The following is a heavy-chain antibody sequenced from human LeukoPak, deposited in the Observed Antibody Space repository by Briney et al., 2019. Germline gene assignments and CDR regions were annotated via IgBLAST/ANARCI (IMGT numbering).Heavy chain of an antibody. CDR2: IWYDGSNK. CDR3: ARDSGRYGMDV. J-gene: IGHJ6*02. V-gene: IGHV3-33*01. CDR1: GFTFSSYG. D-gene: IGHD1-1*01. Sequence: GGSLRLSCAASGFTFSSYGMHWVRQAPGKGLEWVAAIWYDGSNKYYADSVKGRFTISRDNSKDTLYLQMNSLRAEDTAVYYCARDSGRYGMDVWGQGPRVTVSS.